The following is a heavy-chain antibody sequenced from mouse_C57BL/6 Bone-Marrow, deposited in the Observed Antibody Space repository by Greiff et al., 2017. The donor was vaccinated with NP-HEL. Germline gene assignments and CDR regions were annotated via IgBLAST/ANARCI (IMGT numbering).Heavy chain of an antibody. CDR3: AREDYGWYFDV. D-gene: IGHD2-4*01. CDR2: INPNNGGT. Sequence: EVQLQQSGPELVKPGASVKISCKASGYTFTDYYMNWVKQSHGKSLEWIGDINPNNGGTSYKQKFKGKATLTVDKSSRTAYMELRSLTSEDSAVYYCAREDYGWYFDVWGTGTTVTVSS. CDR1: GYTFTDYY. V-gene: IGHV1-26*01. J-gene: IGHJ1*03.